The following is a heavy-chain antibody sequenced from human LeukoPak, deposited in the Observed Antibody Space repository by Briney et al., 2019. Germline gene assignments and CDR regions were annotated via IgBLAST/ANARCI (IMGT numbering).Heavy chain of an antibody. CDR2: VVPMFGIR. Sequence: GASVKLSCKTSGGTFNNYAISWVRQAPGQCLECMGRVVPMFGIRNYPQTFRGRVNITADKPTNTVYMELRSLRAEDTAIYYCATEPSRSYSFDHLDFWGLGTPVTVSS. CDR1: GGTFNNYA. CDR3: ATEPSRSYSFDHLDF. D-gene: IGHD5-12*01. J-gene: IGHJ4*02. V-gene: IGHV1-69*04.